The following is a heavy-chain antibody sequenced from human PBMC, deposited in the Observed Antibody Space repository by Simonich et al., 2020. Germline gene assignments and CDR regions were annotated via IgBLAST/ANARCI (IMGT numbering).Heavy chain of an antibody. D-gene: IGHD7-27*01. Sequence: QVQLVQSGAEVKKPGASVKVSCKASGYTFTGYYMQWVRQAPGKGLEWMGLSNPNRGGKNYAQKLQGRVTMTRDTSISTAYMELSRLRSDDTAVYYCARGPRWTGDDAFDIWGQGTMVTVSS. J-gene: IGHJ3*02. CDR1: GYTFTGYY. V-gene: IGHV1-2*02. CDR3: ARGPRWTGDDAFDI. CDR2: SNPNRGGK.